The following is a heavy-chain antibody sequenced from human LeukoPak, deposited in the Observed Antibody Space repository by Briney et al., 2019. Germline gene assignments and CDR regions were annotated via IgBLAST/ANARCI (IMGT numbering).Heavy chain of an antibody. CDR2: IYSGGST. CDR1: GFTFNSYW. Sequence: GGSLRLSCAASGFTFNSYWMNWVRQAPGKGLEWVSVIYSGGSTYYADSVKGRFTISRDNSKNTLYLQMNSLRAEDTAVYYCARAAVGYDSSGYFPFDYWGQGTLVTVSS. D-gene: IGHD3-22*01. CDR3: ARAAVGYDSSGYFPFDY. V-gene: IGHV3-66*02. J-gene: IGHJ4*02.